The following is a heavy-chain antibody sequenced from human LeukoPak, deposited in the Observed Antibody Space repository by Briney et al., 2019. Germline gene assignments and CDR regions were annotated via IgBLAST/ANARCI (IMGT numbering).Heavy chain of an antibody. J-gene: IGHJ4*02. V-gene: IGHV4-59*08. CDR3: ARQRPNYDILTGYYLYYPV. D-gene: IGHD3-9*01. CDR1: GGSISSYY. CDR2: IYYSGST. Sequence: PSETLSLTCTVSGGSISSYYWSWIRQPPGKGLEWIGYIYYSGSTNYNPSLKSRVTISVDTSKNQFSLKLSSVTAADTAVYFCARQRPNYDILTGYYLYYPVWGQGTLVTVSS.